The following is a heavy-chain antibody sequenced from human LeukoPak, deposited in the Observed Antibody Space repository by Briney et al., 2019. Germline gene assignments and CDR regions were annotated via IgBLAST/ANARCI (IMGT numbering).Heavy chain of an antibody. V-gene: IGHV1-8*01. D-gene: IGHD4-17*01. Sequence: ASVKVSCKASGYTFSIYDINWVRQATGQGLEWMGWMSPLSGNTGYAQKFQGRVTMTSDTSIGTAYMELSSLSSEDTAVYYCARASSNGDLLWGQGTLVTVSS. J-gene: IGHJ4*02. CDR3: ARASSNGDLL. CDR2: MSPLSGNT. CDR1: GYTFSIYD.